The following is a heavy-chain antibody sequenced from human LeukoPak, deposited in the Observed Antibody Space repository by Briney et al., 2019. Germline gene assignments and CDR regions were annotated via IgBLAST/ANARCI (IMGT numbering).Heavy chain of an antibody. V-gene: IGHV4-4*02. CDR2: IYHSGST. J-gene: IGHJ4*02. D-gene: IGHD3-10*01. CDR1: GGSISSSNW. Sequence: SGTLSLTCAVSGGSISSSNWWSWVRQPPGKGLEGIGVIYHSGSTNYNPSLKSRVTISVDKSKNQFSLKLSSVTAADTAVYYCARGGRGDYYGSGSYSYFDYWGQGTLVTVSS. CDR3: ARGGRGDYYGSGSYSYFDY.